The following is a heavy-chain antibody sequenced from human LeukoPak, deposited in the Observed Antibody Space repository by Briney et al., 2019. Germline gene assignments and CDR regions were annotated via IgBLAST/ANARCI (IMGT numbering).Heavy chain of an antibody. J-gene: IGHJ4*02. CDR3: AREGSWD. D-gene: IGHD6-13*01. V-gene: IGHV4-38-2*02. CDR2: IYHSGST. CDR1: GYSIINGYY. Sequence: SETLFLTCAVSGYSIINGYYWAWIRQPPGKGLEWIASIYHSGSTFYNPSLKSRVTISIDTSKNQFSLKLNSVTAADTAVYYCAREGSWDWGQGTLVTVSS.